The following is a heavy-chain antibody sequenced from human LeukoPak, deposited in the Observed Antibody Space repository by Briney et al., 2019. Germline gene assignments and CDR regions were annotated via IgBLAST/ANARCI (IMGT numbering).Heavy chain of an antibody. Sequence: SETLSLTCTVSGGSINSSDYYWGWIRQPPGKGLEWIGSIYHSGSMYASLKSRVTISVDTSKNQFSLKMSSVTAADTAVYYCAKDSSTWGNLAGHFDSWGQGTLVTVSS. CDR3: AKDSSTWGNLAGHFDS. J-gene: IGHJ4*02. V-gene: IGHV4-39*02. CDR2: IYHSGSM. D-gene: IGHD6-13*01. CDR1: GGSINSSDYY.